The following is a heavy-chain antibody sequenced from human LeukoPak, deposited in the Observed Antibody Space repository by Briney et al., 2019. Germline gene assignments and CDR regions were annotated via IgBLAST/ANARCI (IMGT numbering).Heavy chain of an antibody. CDR1: GGSISSSNW. J-gene: IGHJ6*02. Sequence: SETLSLTCTVSGGSISSSNWWSWVRQPPGKGLEWIGEIYHSGSTNYNPSLKSRVTISVDKSKNQFSLKLNSVTAADTAVYYCARAGSSLNYYYYGMDVWGQGTTVTVSS. CDR3: ARAGSSLNYYYYGMDV. V-gene: IGHV4-4*02. CDR2: IYHSGST. D-gene: IGHD6-6*01.